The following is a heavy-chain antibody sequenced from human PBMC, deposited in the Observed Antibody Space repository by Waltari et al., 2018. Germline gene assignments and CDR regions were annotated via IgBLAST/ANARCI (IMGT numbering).Heavy chain of an antibody. CDR1: GGSVSSSRYS. D-gene: IGHD1-1*01. CDR2: VFYNGRT. CDR3: VRQLTTANPWYIDS. Sequence: QVQMQESGPGLVKPSETLSLTCSVSGGSVSSSRYSWGWIRQTPGKGLDWLGSVFYNGRTYYNPSLQSRVTISVDTSKNQFSLSLKSLTAADTAVFYCVRQLTTANPWYIDSWGQGTQVTVSS. V-gene: IGHV4-39*01. J-gene: IGHJ4*02.